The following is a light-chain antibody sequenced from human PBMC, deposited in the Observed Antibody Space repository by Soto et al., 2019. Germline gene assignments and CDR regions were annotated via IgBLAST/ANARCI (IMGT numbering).Light chain of an antibody. Sequence: DIQMIQSPSTLPASVGAGLTITCRASQSISIWLAWYQQKPGKAPKILIYKASSLESGVQSRFSGSGSGTEFTLTISSLQPDDFATYYCQQYSTYTPRTFGQGTKVDIK. J-gene: IGKJ1*01. V-gene: IGKV1-5*03. CDR3: QQYSTYTPRT. CDR2: KAS. CDR1: QSISIW.